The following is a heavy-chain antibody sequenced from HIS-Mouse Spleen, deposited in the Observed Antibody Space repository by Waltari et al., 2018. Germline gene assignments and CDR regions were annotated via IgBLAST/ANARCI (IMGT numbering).Heavy chain of an antibody. J-gene: IGHJ5*02. CDR2: IYHSGST. CDR1: GYSISSGYS. CDR3: ARVKT. Sequence: QVQLQESGPGLVKPSETLSLTCTVSGYSISSGYSWGWIRQPPGKGLVWIGSIYHSGSTYYNPFLKSRVTISVDTSKNQFSLKLSSVTAADTAVYYCARVKTWGQGTLVTVSS. V-gene: IGHV4-38-2*02.